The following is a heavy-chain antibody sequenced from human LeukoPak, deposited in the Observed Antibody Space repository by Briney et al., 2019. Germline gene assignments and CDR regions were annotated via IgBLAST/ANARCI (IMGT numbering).Heavy chain of an antibody. D-gene: IGHD6-19*01. CDR3: ARVAIAVAGWNFDY. CDR1: GGSISSSNW. J-gene: IGHJ4*02. Sequence: PSGTLSLTCAVSGGSISSSNWWSWVRQPPGKGLEWIGYIYYSGSTNYNPSLKSRVTISVDTSKNQFSLKLSSVTAADTAVYYCARVAIAVAGWNFDYWGQGTLVTVSS. CDR2: IYYSGST. V-gene: IGHV4-4*02.